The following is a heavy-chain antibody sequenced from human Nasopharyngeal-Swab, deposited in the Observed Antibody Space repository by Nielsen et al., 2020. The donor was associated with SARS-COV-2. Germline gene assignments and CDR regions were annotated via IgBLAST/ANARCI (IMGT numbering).Heavy chain of an antibody. D-gene: IGHD3-9*01. V-gene: IGHV3-53*01. CDR1: GFTVSSNY. CDR3: ARLGLRYSADAFDI. CDR2: IYSGGST. J-gene: IGHJ3*02. Sequence: GVLKISCAASGFTVSSNYMSWVRQAPGKGLEWVSVIYSGGSTYYADSVKGRFTNSRDNSKNTLYLQMNSLRAEDTAVYYCARLGLRYSADAFDIWGQWTMVTVSS.